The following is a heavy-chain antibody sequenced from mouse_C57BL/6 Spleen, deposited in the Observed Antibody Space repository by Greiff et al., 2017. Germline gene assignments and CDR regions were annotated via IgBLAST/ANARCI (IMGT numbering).Heavy chain of an antibody. CDR2: IDPSDSYT. CDR1: GYTFTSYW. D-gene: IGHD4-1*01. Sequence: QVQLQQPGAELVMPGASVKLSCKASGYTFTSYWMHWVKQRPGQGLEWIGEIDPSDSYTNYNQKFKRKSTLTVDKSSSTAYMQLSSLTSEDSAVYYCARGKLPYFDVWGTGTTVTVSS. J-gene: IGHJ1*03. CDR3: ARGKLPYFDV. V-gene: IGHV1-69*01.